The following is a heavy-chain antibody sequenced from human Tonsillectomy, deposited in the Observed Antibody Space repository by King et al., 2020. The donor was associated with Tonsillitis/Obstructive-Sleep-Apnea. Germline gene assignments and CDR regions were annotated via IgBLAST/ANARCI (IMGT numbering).Heavy chain of an antibody. Sequence: QLVQSGAEVKKQGASLKISCQGSGYSFPNYWIGWVRQMPGKGLEWMGIIYPGDSDTRYSPSFQGQVTISADKSISTAYLQWSSLKASDTAMYYCSRRRRGAYDYDSSGDFDYWGQGTLVTVSS. CDR3: SRRRRGAYDYDSSGDFDY. CDR2: IYPGDSDT. V-gene: IGHV5-51*03. D-gene: IGHD3-22*01. CDR1: GYSFPNYW. J-gene: IGHJ4*02.